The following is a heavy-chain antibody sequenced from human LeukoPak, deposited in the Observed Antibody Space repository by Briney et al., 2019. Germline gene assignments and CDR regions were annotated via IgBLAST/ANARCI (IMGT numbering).Heavy chain of an antibody. J-gene: IGHJ5*02. CDR1: GYTFTGYY. D-gene: IGHD6-13*01. CDR3: ARVIAALEGPDP. Sequence: ASVKVSCKASGYTFTGYYMHWVRQAPGQGLEWMGRINPNSGGTNYAQKFQGRVTMTRDTSISTAYMELSRLRSDDTAVYYCARVIAALEGPDPCGLGTLVTVSS. CDR2: INPNSGGT. V-gene: IGHV1-2*06.